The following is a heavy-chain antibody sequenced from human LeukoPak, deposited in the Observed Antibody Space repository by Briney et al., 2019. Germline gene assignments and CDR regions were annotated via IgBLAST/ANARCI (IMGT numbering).Heavy chain of an antibody. CDR2: IYPGESDI. V-gene: IGHV5-51*01. Sequence: GESLKISCKASGYPFSKYWIGWVRQMPGKGLEWMGIIYPGESDIRYSPSFQGQVTFSADKSISTAYLQWSSLKASDTAIYYCARHPSTTIDAFDIWGQGTMVTVSS. CDR3: ARHPSTTIDAFDI. J-gene: IGHJ3*02. CDR1: GYPFSKYW. D-gene: IGHD1-14*01.